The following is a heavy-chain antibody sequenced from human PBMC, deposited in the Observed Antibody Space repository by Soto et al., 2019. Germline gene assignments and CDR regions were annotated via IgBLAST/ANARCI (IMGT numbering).Heavy chain of an antibody. CDR1: GGSISSYY. V-gene: IGHV4-59*01. D-gene: IGHD4-4*01. CDR2: IHYRGST. CDR3: ATANSNHHYYYCYGMDV. Sequence: PLETLSLTSSVSGGSISSYYWSWIRQPPGKGMEWIGYIHYRGSTNYNPTQKSRITISVDTAKNQFSLKLSSVTAADTAVYYCATANSNHHYYYCYGMDVWGQGTTVTVSS. J-gene: IGHJ6*02.